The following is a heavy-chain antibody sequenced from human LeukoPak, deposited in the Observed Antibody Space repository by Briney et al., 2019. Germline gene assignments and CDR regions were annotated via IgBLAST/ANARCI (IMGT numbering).Heavy chain of an antibody. V-gene: IGHV3-30-3*01. Sequence: GGSLRLSCAASGFTFSSYAMHWVRQAPGKGLEWVAVISYDGSNKYYADSVKGRFTISRDNSKNTLYLQMNCLRAEDTAVYYCARNWGGGFDYWGQGTLVTVSS. D-gene: IGHD7-27*01. CDR3: ARNWGGGFDY. CDR1: GFTFSSYA. J-gene: IGHJ4*02. CDR2: ISYDGSNK.